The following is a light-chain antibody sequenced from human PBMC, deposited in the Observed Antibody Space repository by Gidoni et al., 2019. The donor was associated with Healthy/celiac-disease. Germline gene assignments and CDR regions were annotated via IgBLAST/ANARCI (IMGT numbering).Light chain of an antibody. J-gene: IGLJ2*01. CDR2: SNN. CDR1: SSNIGSNT. V-gene: IGLV1-44*01. Sequence: QSVLTQPPSASGTPGQRVTISCSGISSNIGSNTVNWYQQLPGTAPKLLIYSNNQRPSGVPDRCSGSKSGTSATLAISGLQSEDEADYYWAAWDDSLNGVVFGGGTKLTVL. CDR3: AAWDDSLNGVV.